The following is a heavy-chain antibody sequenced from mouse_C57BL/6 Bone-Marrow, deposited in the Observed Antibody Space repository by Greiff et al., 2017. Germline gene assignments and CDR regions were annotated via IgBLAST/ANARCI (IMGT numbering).Heavy chain of an antibody. J-gene: IGHJ1*03. CDR3: ARPYYSNYWYFDV. V-gene: IGHV1-55*01. D-gene: IGHD2-5*01. CDR1: GYTFTSYW. Sequence: QVQLKQPGAELVKPGASVKMSCKASGYTFTSYWITWVKQRPGQGLEWMGDIYPGSGSTNYNEKFKSKATLSVDTSSSTASMQLSSLTSEDAAVYYCARPYYSNYWYFDVWGTGTTVTVSS. CDR2: IYPGSGST.